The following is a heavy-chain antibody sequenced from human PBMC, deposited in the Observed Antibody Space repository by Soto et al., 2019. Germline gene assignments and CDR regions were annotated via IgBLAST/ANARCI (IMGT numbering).Heavy chain of an antibody. J-gene: IGHJ4*02. CDR1: GGSFSGYY. CDR2: INHSGST. V-gene: IGHV4-34*01. CDR3: ARAHKYCTNGVCYTINFDY. D-gene: IGHD2-8*01. Sequence: SETLSLTCAVYGGSFSGYYWSWIRQPPGKGLEWIGEINHSGSTNYNPSLKSRVTISVDTSKNQFSLKLSSVTAADTAVYYCARAHKYCTNGVCYTINFDYWGQGTLVTVSS.